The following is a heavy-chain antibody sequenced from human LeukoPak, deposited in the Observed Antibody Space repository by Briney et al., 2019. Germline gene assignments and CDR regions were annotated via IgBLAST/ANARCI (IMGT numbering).Heavy chain of an antibody. CDR2: ISWNSGSI. CDR3: AKDMYSSSLNAFDI. CDR1: GFTFDDYA. J-gene: IGHJ3*02. V-gene: IGHV3-9*01. D-gene: IGHD6-13*01. Sequence: GGSLRLSCAASGFTFDDYAMHWVRQAPGKGLEWVSGISWNSGSIGYADSVKGRFTISRDNAKNSLYLQMNSLRAEDTALYYCAKDMYSSSLNAFDIWGQGTMVTVSS.